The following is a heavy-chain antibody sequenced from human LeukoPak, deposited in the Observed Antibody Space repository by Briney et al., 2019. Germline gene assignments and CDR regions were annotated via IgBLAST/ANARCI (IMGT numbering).Heavy chain of an antibody. Sequence: PSETLSLTCTVSGGSISSSSYYWGWIRQPPGKGLEWIGSIYYSGSTYYNPSLKSRVTISVDTSKNQFSLKLSSVTAADTAVYYCARVGGSYLGYYFDYWGQGTLVTVSS. J-gene: IGHJ4*02. V-gene: IGHV4-39*01. D-gene: IGHD1-26*01. CDR1: GGSISSSSYY. CDR3: ARVGGSYLGYYFDY. CDR2: IYYSGST.